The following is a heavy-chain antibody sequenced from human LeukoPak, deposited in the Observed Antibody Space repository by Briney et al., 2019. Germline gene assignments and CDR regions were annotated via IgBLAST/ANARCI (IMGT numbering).Heavy chain of an antibody. CDR1: GFTFSSYG. V-gene: IGHV3-30*18. D-gene: IGHD6-19*01. CDR3: AKDLRGQWLSTYYYYGMDV. J-gene: IGHJ6*02. CDR2: ISYDGSNK. Sequence: PGGSLRLSGAASGFTFSSYGMHWVRQAPGKGLEWVAVISYDGSNKYYADSVKGRFTISRGNSKNTLYLQMNSLRAEDTAVYYCAKDLRGQWLSTYYYYGMDVWGQGTTVTVSS.